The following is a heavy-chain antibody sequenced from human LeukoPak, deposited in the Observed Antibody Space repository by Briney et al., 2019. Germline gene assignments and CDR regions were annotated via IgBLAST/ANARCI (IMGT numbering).Heavy chain of an antibody. CDR2: ISSSSYI. J-gene: IGHJ2*01. D-gene: IGHD3-10*01. CDR1: GFTFSSYS. CDR3: ARDRGHWYFDL. Sequence: GGSLRLSCAASGFTFSSYSMNWVRQAPGKGLEWVSSISSSSYIYYADSVKGRFTISRDNAKNSLYLQMNSLRAEDTAVYYCARDRGHWYFDLWGRGTLVTVSS. V-gene: IGHV3-21*01.